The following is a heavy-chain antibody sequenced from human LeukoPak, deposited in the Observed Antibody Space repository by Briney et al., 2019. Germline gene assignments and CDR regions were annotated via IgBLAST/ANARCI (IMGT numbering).Heavy chain of an antibody. CDR3: ARVFSNGSYYTSDY. V-gene: IGHV1-2*02. J-gene: IGHJ4*02. Sequence: ASVKVSCKASGYTFTGYYMHWVRQAPGQGLEWMGWINPNSGGTNYAQKFQGRVTMTRDTSISTAYMELSRLRSDDTAVYYCARVFSNGSYYTSDYWGQGTLVTVSS. CDR1: GYTFTGYY. CDR2: INPNSGGT. D-gene: IGHD1-26*01.